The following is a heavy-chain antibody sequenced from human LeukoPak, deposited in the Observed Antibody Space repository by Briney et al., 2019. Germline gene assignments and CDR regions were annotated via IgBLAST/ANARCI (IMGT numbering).Heavy chain of an antibody. CDR1: GFTSSDYY. CDR3: ARDGDGNIGITGYGNWFDP. Sequence: PGGSLRLSCAASGFTSSDYYMSWIRQAPGKGLEWVSYISSSGSTIYYADSVKGRFTISRDNAKNSLYLQMNSLRAEDTAVYYCARDGDGNIGITGYGNWFDPWGQGTLVTVSS. J-gene: IGHJ5*02. CDR2: ISSSGSTI. V-gene: IGHV3-11*01. D-gene: IGHD5-24*01.